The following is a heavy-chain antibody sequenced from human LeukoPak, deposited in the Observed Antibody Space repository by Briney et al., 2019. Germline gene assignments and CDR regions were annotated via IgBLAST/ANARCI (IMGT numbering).Heavy chain of an antibody. D-gene: IGHD5-18*01. CDR2: ISYDGSNK. V-gene: IGHV3-30-3*01. Sequence: GGSLRLSCAASGFTFSSYAMHWVRQAPGKGLEWVAIISYDGSNKYYAESVKGRLTISRDNSNNTLYLQMNSLRAEDTAVYYCARVGFTYGYGFSKAVDYWGQGALVTVSS. CDR1: GFTFSSYA. CDR3: ARVGFTYGYGFSKAVDY. J-gene: IGHJ4*02.